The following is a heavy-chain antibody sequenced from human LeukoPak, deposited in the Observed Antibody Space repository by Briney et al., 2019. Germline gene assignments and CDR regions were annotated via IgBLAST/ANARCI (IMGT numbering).Heavy chain of an antibody. V-gene: IGHV4-34*01. Sequence: SETLSPTCAVYGGSFSGYYWSWIRQPPGKGLEWIGEINHSGSTNYNPSLKSRVTISVDTSKNQFSLKLSSVTAADTAVYYCARGPVVPAAMSLFDIWGQGTMVTVSS. D-gene: IGHD2-2*01. CDR1: GGSFSGYY. CDR2: INHSGST. CDR3: ARGPVVPAAMSLFDI. J-gene: IGHJ3*02.